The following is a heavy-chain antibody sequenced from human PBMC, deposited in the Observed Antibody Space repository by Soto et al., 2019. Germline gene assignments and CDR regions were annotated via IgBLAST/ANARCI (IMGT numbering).Heavy chain of an antibody. CDR1: GYTLTELS. CDR3: ARDFHRSGGRCYDCFDP. V-gene: IGHV1-24*01. Sequence: ASVKVSCKVSGYTLTELSMHWVRQAPGKGLEWMGGFDPEDGETIYAQKFQGRVTMTEDTSTDTAYMELRSLRSDDTAVYYCARDFHRSGGRCYDCFDPLGQGNLVTVSS. D-gene: IGHD2-15*01. CDR2: FDPEDGET. J-gene: IGHJ5*02.